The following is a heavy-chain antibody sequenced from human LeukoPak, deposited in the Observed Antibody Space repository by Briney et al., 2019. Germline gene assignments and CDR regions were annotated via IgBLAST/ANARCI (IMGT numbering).Heavy chain of an antibody. V-gene: IGHV1-3*01. D-gene: IGHD1-26*01. Sequence: ASVKVSCKASGYTFTSYAMHWVRQAPGQRLEWMGWINAGNGNTKYSQKFQGRVTITRDTSASTAYMELSSLRSGDTAVYYCARRIGDPFDAFDIWGQGTMVTVSS. CDR3: ARRIGDPFDAFDI. CDR1: GYTFTSYA. CDR2: INAGNGNT. J-gene: IGHJ3*02.